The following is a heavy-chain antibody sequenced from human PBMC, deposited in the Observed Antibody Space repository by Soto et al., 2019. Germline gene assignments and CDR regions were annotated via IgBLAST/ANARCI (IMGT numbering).Heavy chain of an antibody. CDR2: ISSSSSYI. D-gene: IGHD2-2*01. J-gene: IGHJ2*01. CDR3: ARDLRYCSSTSCYDNWYFDL. CDR1: GFTFSSYS. Sequence: EVQLVESGGGLVKPGGSLRLSCAASGFTFSSYSMNWVRQAPGKGLEWVSSISSSSSYIYYADSGKGRFTISRDNAKNSLYLQMNSLRAEDTAVYYCARDLRYCSSTSCYDNWYFDLWGRGTLVTVSS. V-gene: IGHV3-21*01.